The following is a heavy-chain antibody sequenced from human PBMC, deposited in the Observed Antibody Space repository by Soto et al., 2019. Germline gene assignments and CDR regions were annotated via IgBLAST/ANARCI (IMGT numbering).Heavy chain of an antibody. CDR2: IDHDGST. V-gene: IGHV3-74*01. J-gene: IGHJ4*02. CDR1: GFTFSNYW. Sequence: EVQLVESGGGLVQPGGSLRLSCAASGFTFSNYWMHWVRQAPGKGLAWAARIDHDGSTDYAGSVRGRFPVSRDNAGNMLYLQMNSLRDDDTALYYCVRDSHGDYWGQGTLVTVSS. CDR3: VRDSHGDY.